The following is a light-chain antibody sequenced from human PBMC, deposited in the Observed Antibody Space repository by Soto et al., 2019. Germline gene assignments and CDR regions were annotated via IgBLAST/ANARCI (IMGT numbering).Light chain of an antibody. J-gene: IGKJ5*01. Sequence: EVVLTQSPVTLSLSPGERATLSCRASQSVQSYLAWYQQKPGQAPRLLIYDSSNRATGVPARLSGSGSGTDFTLTISTLEPEDFAVYYCQHRSSWPVTFGQGTRLEIK. V-gene: IGKV3-11*01. CDR1: QSVQSY. CDR3: QHRSSWPVT. CDR2: DSS.